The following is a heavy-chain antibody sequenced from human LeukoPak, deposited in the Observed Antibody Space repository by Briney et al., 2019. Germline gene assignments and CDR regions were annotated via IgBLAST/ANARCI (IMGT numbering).Heavy chain of an antibody. J-gene: IGHJ3*01. CDR2: IGSTGSPI. CDR1: GFTLSSHF. Sequence: GGSLRLSCAASGFTLSSHFMNWVRQAPGKGLEWVSSIGSTGSPISYADSLKGRFSISRDNARSSLYLQINSLRPEDTAVYYCARERYSRTSHDALDLWGRGTMVTVSS. V-gene: IGHV3-21*01. D-gene: IGHD1-14*01. CDR3: ARERYSRTSHDALDL.